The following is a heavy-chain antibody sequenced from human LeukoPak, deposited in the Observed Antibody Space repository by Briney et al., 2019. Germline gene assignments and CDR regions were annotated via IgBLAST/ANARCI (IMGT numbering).Heavy chain of an antibody. D-gene: IGHD2-15*01. J-gene: IGHJ4*02. CDR3: ARHVEAATYYFDF. CDR2: IYYSGNT. CDR1: GGSISSSSYY. V-gene: IGHV4-39*01. Sequence: PSETLSLTCTVSGGSISSSSYYWGWIRQPPGKGPEWIGSIYYSGNTYYNPSLKSRVTISVDTSKNQFSLKLSSVTAADTAVYYCARHVEAATYYFDFWGQGTLVTVSS.